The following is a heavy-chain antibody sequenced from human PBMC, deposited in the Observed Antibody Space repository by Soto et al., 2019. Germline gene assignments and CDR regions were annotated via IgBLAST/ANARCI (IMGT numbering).Heavy chain of an antibody. CDR2: IYYSGST. J-gene: IGHJ3*02. Sequence: SETLSLTCTVSGGSISSYYWSLIRQPPGKGLEWIGYIYYSGSTNYNPSLKSRVTISVDTSKNQFSLKLSSVAAADTAVYYCARQQWLVLNAFDIWGQGTMVTVSS. CDR3: ARQQWLVLNAFDI. D-gene: IGHD6-19*01. CDR1: GGSISSYY. V-gene: IGHV4-59*01.